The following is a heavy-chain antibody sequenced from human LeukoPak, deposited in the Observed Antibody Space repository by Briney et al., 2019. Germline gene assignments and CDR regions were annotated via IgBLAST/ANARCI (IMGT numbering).Heavy chain of an antibody. V-gene: IGHV4-39*01. CDR3: ARLLIYCSSTSCHFDY. D-gene: IGHD2-2*01. CDR1: GGSIRSSGYF. CDR2: IYYGGTT. J-gene: IGHJ4*02. Sequence: SETLSLTCSVSGGSIRSSGYFWGWIRQPPGKALEWIGSIYYGGTTYYNPSLKSRVTISVDTSKKQFSPKLSSVTAADTAMYYCARLLIYCSSTSCHFDYWGQGTLVTVSS.